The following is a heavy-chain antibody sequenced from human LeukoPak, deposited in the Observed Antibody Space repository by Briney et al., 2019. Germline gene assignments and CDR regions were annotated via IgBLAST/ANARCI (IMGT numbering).Heavy chain of an antibody. J-gene: IGHJ4*02. V-gene: IGHV4-39*01. CDR3: ARRHDGEFDY. CDR1: GGSISSSSYH. Sequence: PSETRSLTCTVSGGSISSSSYHWGWIRLPPGKGLEWIGNLYYSGSTYYNPSLKSRVTISVDRSKNQFSLKLNSVTAADPAVYYCARRHDGEFDYWGQGTLVTVSS. CDR2: LYYSGST. D-gene: IGHD3-10*01.